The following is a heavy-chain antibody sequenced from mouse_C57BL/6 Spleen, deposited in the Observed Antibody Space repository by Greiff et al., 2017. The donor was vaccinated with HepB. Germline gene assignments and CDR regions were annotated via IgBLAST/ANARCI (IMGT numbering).Heavy chain of an antibody. CDR3: ALYGSSYGAMDY. Sequence: DVQLVESGGDLVKPGGSLKLSCAASGFTFSSYGMSWVRQTPDKRLEWVATISSGGSYTYYPDSVKGRFTISRDNAKNTLYLQMSSLKSEDTAMYYCALYGSSYGAMDYWGQGTSVTVSS. CDR2: ISSGGSYT. V-gene: IGHV5-6*01. J-gene: IGHJ4*01. CDR1: GFTFSSYG. D-gene: IGHD1-1*01.